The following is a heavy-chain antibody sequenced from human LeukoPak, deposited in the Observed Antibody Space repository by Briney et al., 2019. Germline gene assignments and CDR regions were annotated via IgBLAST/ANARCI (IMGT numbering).Heavy chain of an antibody. CDR2: ITGAGGIT. CDR1: GFIFGDYA. CDR3: ARRSPYYYMDV. D-gene: IGHD3-10*01. J-gene: IGHJ6*03. Sequence: GGSLRLSCAASGFIFGDYAMNWVRQAPGKGLEWVAGITGAGGITYYADSVKGRFTISRQNSKNTLSLQMNSLRAEDTALYYCARRSPYYYMDVWGEGDHGHRLL. V-gene: IGHV3-23*01.